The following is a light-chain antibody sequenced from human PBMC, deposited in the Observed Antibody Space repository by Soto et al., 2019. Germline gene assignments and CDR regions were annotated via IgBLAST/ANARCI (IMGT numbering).Light chain of an antibody. V-gene: IGKV2-30*01. CDR1: QSLGNSKGRTY. Sequence: DVVGTQSPLSLPVTLGQSASISSSFSQSLGNSKGRTYLSWFKQGPGQSPRRLISEVSKRDSGVPDRIRGSGLGTDFTMHISSVEAEDVGVYYCMQGRHLALTFGQGPRVELK. CDR3: MQGRHLALT. CDR2: EVS. J-gene: IGKJ1*01.